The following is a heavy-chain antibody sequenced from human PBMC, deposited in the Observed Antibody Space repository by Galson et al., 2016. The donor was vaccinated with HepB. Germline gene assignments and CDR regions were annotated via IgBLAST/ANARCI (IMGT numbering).Heavy chain of an antibody. CDR3: ARVVGRSPLERIYDLWSGSGWFDP. CDR1: GFSFSSYW. V-gene: IGHV3-7*01. D-gene: IGHD3-3*01. J-gene: IGHJ5*02. CDR2: IKQDGSAK. Sequence: SLRLSCAASGFSFSSYWMTWVRQAPGKGLEWVANIKQDGSAKYYGDSVKGRFTIYRDNAKNSLYLQINSLRAEDTAVYYCARVVGRSPLERIYDLWSGSGWFDPWGQGTLVTFSS.